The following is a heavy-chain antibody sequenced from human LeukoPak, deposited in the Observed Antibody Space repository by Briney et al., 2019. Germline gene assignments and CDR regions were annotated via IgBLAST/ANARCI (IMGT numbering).Heavy chain of an antibody. D-gene: IGHD6-19*01. CDR3: AKPTGYSSGWYSGMGTSEDYYYYYMDV. V-gene: IGHV3-74*01. J-gene: IGHJ6*03. Sequence: GGSLRLSCAASGFTFSRYWMHWVRQPPGKGLGWVSRMNSDGSSTTYADSVKGRFTISRDNAKNTLYLQMNSLRAEDTAVYYCAKPTGYSSGWYSGMGTSEDYYYYYMDVWGKGTTVTVSS. CDR2: MNSDGSST. CDR1: GFTFSRYW.